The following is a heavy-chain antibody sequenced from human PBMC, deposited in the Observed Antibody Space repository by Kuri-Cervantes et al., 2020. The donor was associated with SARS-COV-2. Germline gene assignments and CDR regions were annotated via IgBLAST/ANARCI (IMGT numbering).Heavy chain of an antibody. J-gene: IGHJ4*02. D-gene: IGHD2-21*01. CDR2: ISHDGKNK. Sequence: GGSLRLSCVASGFTFSDVWMGWVRQAPGKGLEWVAVISHDGKNKKCIASGKGRFTISRDNSQNTLYLHMKSLRSEDTAMYYCAKDRVGVQDFWGQGTLVTVSS. V-gene: IGHV3-30*18. CDR3: AKDRVGVQDF. CDR1: GFTFSDVW.